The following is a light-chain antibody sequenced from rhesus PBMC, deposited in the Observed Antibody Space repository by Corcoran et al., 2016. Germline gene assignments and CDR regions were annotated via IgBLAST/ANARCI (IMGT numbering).Light chain of an antibody. V-gene: IGKV1-38*01. CDR3: HQRNTFPFT. CDR2: EAS. Sequence: DIQLTQSPSSLSASVGDRVTITCRASQGISSYLACYQQQSGKAPKLLIFEASSLQSGVPSRFSGSGSGIEFTLTISRLQPEDFATYYCHQRNTFPFTFGPGTKLDIK. CDR1: QGISSY. J-gene: IGKJ3*01.